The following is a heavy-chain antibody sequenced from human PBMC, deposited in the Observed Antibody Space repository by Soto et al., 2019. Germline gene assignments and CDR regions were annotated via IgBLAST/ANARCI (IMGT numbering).Heavy chain of an antibody. CDR2: ISGYNGDT. CDR1: GYTFTRYG. V-gene: IGHV1-18*01. D-gene: IGHD2-8*01. CDR3: AKNGQPPYYYYALDV. Sequence: QGHLVQSGAEVKKPGASVKVSCKASGYTFTRYGISWVRQAPGQGLEWMGWISGYNGDTNYAQNLQARVTMTIDTSTSTAYMELRSLTSDDAAVYYCAKNGQPPYYYYALDVWGQGPTVTVSS. J-gene: IGHJ6*02.